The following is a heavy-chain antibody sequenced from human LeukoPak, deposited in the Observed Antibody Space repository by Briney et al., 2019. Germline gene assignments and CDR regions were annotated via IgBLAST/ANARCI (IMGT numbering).Heavy chain of an antibody. CDR2: INSDGTGT. D-gene: IGHD3-22*01. Sequence: GGSLRLSCAASGFDFRTYWMHWVRQAPGKGLMWVSRINSDGTGTYADSVKGRFTISRDNANNMLYLQMNSLAADDTAVYYCTKDARTCHSSGCWKPSDYWGQGALVTVSS. CDR3: TKDARTCHSSGCWKPSDY. V-gene: IGHV3-74*01. J-gene: IGHJ4*02. CDR1: GFDFRTYW.